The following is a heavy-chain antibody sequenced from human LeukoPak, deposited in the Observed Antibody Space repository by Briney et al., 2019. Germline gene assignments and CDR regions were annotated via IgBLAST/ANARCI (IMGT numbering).Heavy chain of an antibody. CDR3: ASTLWSGYSDY. CDR2: IYTSGST. V-gene: IGHV4-61*02. D-gene: IGHD3-3*01. Sequence: SQTLSLTCTVSGGSISSGSYYWRWLRQPAGKGLEWIGRIYTSGSTNYNPSLKSRVTISVDTSKNQFSLKLSSVTAADTPVYYCASTLWSGYSDYWGQGTLVTVSS. CDR1: GGSISSGSYY. J-gene: IGHJ4*02.